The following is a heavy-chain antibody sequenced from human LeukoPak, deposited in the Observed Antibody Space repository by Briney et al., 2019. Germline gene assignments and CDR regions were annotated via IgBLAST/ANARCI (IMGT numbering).Heavy chain of an antibody. CDR1: GGSFSGYY. J-gene: IGHJ6*03. V-gene: IGHV4-34*01. D-gene: IGHD6-19*01. CDR2: INHSGST. Sequence: SETLSPACAVYGGSFSGYYWSWIRQPPGKGLEWIGEINHSGSTNYNPSLKSRVTISVDTSKNQFSLKLSSVTAADTAVYYCARSSGWLDSMDVWGKGTTVTISS. CDR3: ARSSGWLDSMDV.